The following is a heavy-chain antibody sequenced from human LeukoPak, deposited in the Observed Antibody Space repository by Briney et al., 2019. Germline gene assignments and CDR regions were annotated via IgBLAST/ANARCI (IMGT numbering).Heavy chain of an antibody. CDR1: GGTFSSYA. V-gene: IGHV1-69*04. D-gene: IGHD3-10*01. CDR2: IIPILGIA. CDR3: ARIQTGGIRAYYYGSGPPGGMDV. J-gene: IGHJ6*02. Sequence: ASVKVSCKASGGTFSSYAISWVRQAPGQGLEWMGRIIPILGIAKYAQKFQGRVTITADKSTSTAYMELSSLRSEDTAVYYCARIQTGGIRAYYYGSGPPGGMDVWGQGTTVTVSS.